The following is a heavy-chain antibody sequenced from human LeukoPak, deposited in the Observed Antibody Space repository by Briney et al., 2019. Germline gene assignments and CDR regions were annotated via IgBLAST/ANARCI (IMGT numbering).Heavy chain of an antibody. V-gene: IGHV5-51*01. J-gene: IGHJ4*02. CDR2: IYPGDSDT. Sequence: GESLKISCKGSGYSFTSYWIGWVRQMPGKGLEWMGIIYPGDSDTRYSPSFQGQVTISADKSISTAYLQWSSLKASDTAMYYCARSRYCSGGSCHWGFDYWGQGTLVTVPP. D-gene: IGHD2-15*01. CDR3: ARSRYCSGGSCHWGFDY. CDR1: GYSFTSYW.